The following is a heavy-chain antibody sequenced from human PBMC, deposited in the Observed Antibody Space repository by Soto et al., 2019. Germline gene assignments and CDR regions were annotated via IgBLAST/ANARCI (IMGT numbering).Heavy chain of an antibody. CDR2: IGSDGRST. CDR1: GFTFSTYW. Sequence: EVQLVESGGGLVQPGGSLRLSCAAPGFTFSTYWMHWVRQVPGKGLVWVSRIGSDGRSTNYADSVKDRFTISRDNAKNTLYLQMNSLRGEDTAVYYCARDVSNSVDYWGQGTLVTVSS. V-gene: IGHV3-74*01. CDR3: ARDVSNSVDY. D-gene: IGHD4-4*01. J-gene: IGHJ4*02.